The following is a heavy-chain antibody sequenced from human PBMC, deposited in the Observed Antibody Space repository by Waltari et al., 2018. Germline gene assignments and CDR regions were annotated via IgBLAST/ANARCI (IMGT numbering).Heavy chain of an antibody. V-gene: IGHV4-39*07. CDR1: GGSVSSSSYY. Sequence: QLQLQESGPGLVKPSETLSLMCTVSGGSVSSSSYYWGWIRQHPGRGLEWIGSIYYSGSPYYNPSLKSRVSISLDTSKNQFSLKLSSVTAADTAVYYCASSDVWGKGTTVTISS. J-gene: IGHJ6*03. CDR2: IYYSGSP. CDR3: ASSDV.